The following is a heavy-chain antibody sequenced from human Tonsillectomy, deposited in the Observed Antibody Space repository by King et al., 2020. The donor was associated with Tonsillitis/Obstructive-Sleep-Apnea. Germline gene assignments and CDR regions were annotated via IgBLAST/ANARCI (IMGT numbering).Heavy chain of an antibody. Sequence: VQLQQWGAGLLKPSETLSLTCAVYGGSFSGYYWSWIRQPPGKGLEWIEEINHSGSTNYNPSLKSRVTISVDTSKNQFSLKLSSVTAADTAVYYCARGVGHCSSTSCPSWGQGTLVTVSS. J-gene: IGHJ4*02. CDR1: GGSFSGYY. CDR2: INHSGST. D-gene: IGHD2-2*01. V-gene: IGHV4-34*01. CDR3: ARGVGHCSSTSCPS.